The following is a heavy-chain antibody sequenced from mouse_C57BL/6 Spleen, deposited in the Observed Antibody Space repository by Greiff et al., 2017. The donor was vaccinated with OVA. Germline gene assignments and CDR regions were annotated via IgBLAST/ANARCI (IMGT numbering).Heavy chain of an antibody. J-gene: IGHJ1*03. V-gene: IGHV1-69*01. CDR2: IDPSDSYT. Sequence: QVQLQQPGAELVMPGASVKLSCKASGYTFTSYWMHWVKQRPGQGLEWIGEIDPSDSYTNYNQKFKGKSTLTVDKSSSTAYMQLSSLTSEDSAVYYCARSHGSSYWYFDVWGTGTTVTVAS. CDR3: ARSHGSSYWYFDV. CDR1: GYTFTSYW. D-gene: IGHD1-1*01.